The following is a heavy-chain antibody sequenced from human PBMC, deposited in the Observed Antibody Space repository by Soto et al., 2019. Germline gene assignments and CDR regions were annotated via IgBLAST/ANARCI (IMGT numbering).Heavy chain of an antibody. J-gene: IGHJ4*02. D-gene: IGHD1-20*01. Sequence: SETLSLTCTVSGGSISSSSYYWGWIRQPPGKGLEWIASISYSGSTYYNPSLKNRVNISVDTSKNQFSLKLSSVTAADTAVYYCARRYGVAYDYWGQGTLVTVSS. CDR2: ISYSGST. CDR1: GGSISSSSYY. CDR3: ARRYGVAYDY. V-gene: IGHV4-39*07.